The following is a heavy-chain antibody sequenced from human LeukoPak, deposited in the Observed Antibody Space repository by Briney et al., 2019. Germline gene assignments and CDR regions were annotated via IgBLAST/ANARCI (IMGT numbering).Heavy chain of an antibody. V-gene: IGHV1-2*02. CDR1: GYTFIGYY. CDR3: ARVRYSSSWSSFDY. CDR2: INPNSGGT. Sequence: ASVKVSCKASGYTFIGYYMHWVRQAPGQGLEWMGWINPNSGGTNYAQKFQGRVTMTRDTSISTAYMELSRLRSDDTAVYYCARVRYSSSWSSFDYWGQGTLVTVSS. D-gene: IGHD6-13*01. J-gene: IGHJ4*02.